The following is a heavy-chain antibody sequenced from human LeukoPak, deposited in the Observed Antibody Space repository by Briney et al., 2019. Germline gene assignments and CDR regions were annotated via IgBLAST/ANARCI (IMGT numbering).Heavy chain of an antibody. CDR1: GYTFTSYY. V-gene: IGHV1-46*01. Sequence: AASMKVSCKASGYTFTSYYMHWVRQAPGQGLEWMGIINPSGGSTSYAQKFQGRVTMTRDTSTSTVYMELSSLRSEDTAVYYCARDQGSYYDSSGYSLNWFDPWGQGTLVTVSS. D-gene: IGHD3-22*01. J-gene: IGHJ5*02. CDR3: ARDQGSYYDSSGYSLNWFDP. CDR2: INPSGGST.